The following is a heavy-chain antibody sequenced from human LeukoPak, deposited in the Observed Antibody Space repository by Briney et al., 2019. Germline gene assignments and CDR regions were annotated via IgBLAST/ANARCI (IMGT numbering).Heavy chain of an antibody. J-gene: IGHJ4*02. Sequence: GGSLRLSCAASGFTFSSYGMHWVRQAPGEGPEWVAFIRYDGSNKYYADSVKGRFTISRDNSKNTLYLQMNSLRAEDTAVYYCARDLAASAGEGFTDYWGQGTLVTVSS. CDR3: ARDLAASAGEGFTDY. CDR2: IRYDGSNK. CDR1: GFTFSSYG. V-gene: IGHV3-30*02.